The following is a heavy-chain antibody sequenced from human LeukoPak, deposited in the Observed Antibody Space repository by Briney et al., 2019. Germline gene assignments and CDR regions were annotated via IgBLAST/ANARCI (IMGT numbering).Heavy chain of an antibody. V-gene: IGHV3-9*01. CDR3: AKAPDIVVVPAANVDYYFDY. Sequence: GRSLRLSCAASGFTFDDYAMHWVRQAPGKGLEWVSGISWNSGSIGYADSVKGRFTISRDSAKNSLYLQMNSLRAEDTALYYCAKAPDIVVVPAANVDYYFDYWGQGTLVTVSS. CDR1: GFTFDDYA. CDR2: ISWNSGSI. J-gene: IGHJ4*02. D-gene: IGHD2-2*01.